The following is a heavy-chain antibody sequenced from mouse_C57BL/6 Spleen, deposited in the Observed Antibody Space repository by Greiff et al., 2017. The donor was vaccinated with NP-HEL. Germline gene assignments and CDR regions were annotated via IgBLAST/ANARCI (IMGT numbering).Heavy chain of an antibody. V-gene: IGHV1-76*01. CDR2: IYPGSGNT. Sequence: QVQLKESGAELVRPGASVKLSCKASGYTFTDYYINWVKQRPGQGLEWIARIYPGSGNTYYNEKFKGKATLTAEKSSSTAYMQLSSLTSEDSAVYFCARSAITTVDYYAMDYWGQGTSVTVSS. J-gene: IGHJ4*01. D-gene: IGHD1-1*01. CDR3: ARSAITTVDYYAMDY. CDR1: GYTFTDYY.